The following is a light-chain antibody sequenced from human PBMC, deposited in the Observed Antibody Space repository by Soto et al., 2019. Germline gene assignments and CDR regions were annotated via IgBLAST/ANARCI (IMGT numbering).Light chain of an antibody. J-gene: IGKJ4*01. CDR1: QTLSNSF. CDR3: QQYNNWPLT. CDR2: DTS. Sequence: EIALTQSPGTLSLSPGERATLSCRASQTLSNSFIAWYQHKPGQAPRLLVYDTSTRATGIPDRYSGSGSGTDFTLTISRLEPEDFAVFFCQQYNNWPLTFGGGTKVEMK. V-gene: IGKV3D-20*02.